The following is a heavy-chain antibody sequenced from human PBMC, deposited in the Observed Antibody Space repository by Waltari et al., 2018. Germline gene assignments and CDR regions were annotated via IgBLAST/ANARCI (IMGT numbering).Heavy chain of an antibody. V-gene: IGHV3-72*01. CDR3: ARGPYSGNYGAFDI. D-gene: IGHD1-26*01. CDR2: IRNTGNNYIT. Sequence: EVQLVESGGGLVQPGGSLRLSCAASGFPFSDHSLDLVRQAPGKGLEWFGRIRNTGNNYITEYDASVKGRFTISRDDSKNSLYLQMNSLRSEDTAVYYCARGPYSGNYGAFDIWGQGTMVTVSS. CDR1: GFPFSDHS. J-gene: IGHJ3*02.